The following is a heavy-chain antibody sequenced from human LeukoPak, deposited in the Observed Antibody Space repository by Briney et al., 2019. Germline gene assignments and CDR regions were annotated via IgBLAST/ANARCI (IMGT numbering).Heavy chain of an antibody. D-gene: IGHD3-16*02. Sequence: GASVKVSSKPSGYTFKTYGITWVRQAPGQGLEWMGWINPNTGNPTYPPGFTGRFVFSLDTSVSTAYLQISGLEADDTAVYYCARAYQPLGGLSLPDYWGQGTLVSVSS. J-gene: IGHJ4*02. V-gene: IGHV7-4-1*02. CDR3: ARAYQPLGGLSLPDY. CDR1: GYTFKTYG. CDR2: INPNTGNP.